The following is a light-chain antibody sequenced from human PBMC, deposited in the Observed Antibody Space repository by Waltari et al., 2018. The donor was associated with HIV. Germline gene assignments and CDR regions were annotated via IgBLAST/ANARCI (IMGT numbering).Light chain of an antibody. CDR3: NSYTGSDTYV. Sequence: QSALTQPASASGSPGQSITISCTGASSDVGRYNYVSWYQQYPGKAPKLIIYEVSTRPSGVSNRFSVSKSGNTASLTISGLLAEDEADYYCNSYTGSDTYVFGTGTKVTVL. J-gene: IGLJ1*01. CDR2: EVS. V-gene: IGLV2-14*01. CDR1: SSDVGRYNY.